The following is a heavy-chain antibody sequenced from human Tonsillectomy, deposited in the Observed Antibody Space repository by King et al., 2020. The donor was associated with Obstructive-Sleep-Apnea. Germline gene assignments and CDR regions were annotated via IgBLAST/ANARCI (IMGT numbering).Heavy chain of an antibody. J-gene: IGHJ4*02. CDR3: ARHNLGYCDRSNCYAVDY. V-gene: IGHV5-10-1*03. Sequence: QLVQSGAEVKKPGESLRISCKASGYSFTTYWISWVRQMPGKGLEWMGKIDPSDSYTNYSPSFQGHVTISADKSISTAYLQWSSLKASDTAMYYCARHNLGYCDRSNCYAVDYWGQGTLVTVSS. CDR1: GYSFTTYW. D-gene: IGHD2-2*01. CDR2: IDPSDSYT.